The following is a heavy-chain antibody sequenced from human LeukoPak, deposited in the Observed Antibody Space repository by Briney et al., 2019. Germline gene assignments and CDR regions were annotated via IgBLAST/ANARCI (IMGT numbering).Heavy chain of an antibody. V-gene: IGHV5-51*01. CDR1: GYSFTSYW. D-gene: IGHD1-26*01. J-gene: IGHJ4*02. Sequence: GESLKISCKGSGYSFTSYWIGWVRQMPGKGLEWMGIIYPGDSDTRYSPSFQGQVTISADKSISTAYLQWSSLKASDTAMYYCARQPNSGSYTGSDYFDYWGQGTLVTVSS. CDR3: ARQPNSGSYTGSDYFDY. CDR2: IYPGDSDT.